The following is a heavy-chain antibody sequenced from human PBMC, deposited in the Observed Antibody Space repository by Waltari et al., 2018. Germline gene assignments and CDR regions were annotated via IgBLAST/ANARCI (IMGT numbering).Heavy chain of an antibody. Sequence: EVQLVESGGGLVQPGGSLRLSCAASGFTFSSYAMSWVRQAPGKGLEWVSGISGGGGSKYYAGSVKGRFTISRDNSKNTLYLQMKNLRAEDTAEYYCAKDLTLGSGYNFFDCWGQGTLVTVSS. CDR3: AKDLTLGSGYNFFDC. D-gene: IGHD3-22*01. V-gene: IGHV3-23*04. CDR1: GFTFSSYA. J-gene: IGHJ4*02. CDR2: ISGGGGSK.